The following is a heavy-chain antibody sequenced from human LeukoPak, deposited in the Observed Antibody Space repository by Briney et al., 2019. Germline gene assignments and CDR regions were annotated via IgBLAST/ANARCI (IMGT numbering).Heavy chain of an antibody. J-gene: IGHJ3*01. CDR1: GGSITNLNYY. CDR2: IYTSGGT. CDR3: AGRGSNSGTFDV. V-gene: IGHV4-61*02. Sequence: SQTLSLTCTVSGGSITNLNYYWTWIRQLVGKRLEWIGRIYTSGGTDYNPSLKTRATLSVDKSKNQFSLNLASLTAPDTALYYCAGRGSNSGTFDVWGPGTFVTVSS. D-gene: IGHD4-23*01.